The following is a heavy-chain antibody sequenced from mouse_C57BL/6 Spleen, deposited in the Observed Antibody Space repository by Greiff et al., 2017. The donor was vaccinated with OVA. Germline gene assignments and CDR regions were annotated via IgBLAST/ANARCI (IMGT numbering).Heavy chain of an antibody. CDR1: GFTFTDYY. V-gene: IGHV7-3*01. CDR2: IRNKANGYTT. Sequence: VQLQQSGGGLVQPGGSLSLSCAASGFTFTDYYMSWVRQPPGKALEWLGFIRNKANGYTTEYSASVKGRFTISRDNSQSILYLQMNALRAEDSATYYCARLRAMDYWGQGTSVTVSS. CDR3: ARLRAMDY. J-gene: IGHJ4*01.